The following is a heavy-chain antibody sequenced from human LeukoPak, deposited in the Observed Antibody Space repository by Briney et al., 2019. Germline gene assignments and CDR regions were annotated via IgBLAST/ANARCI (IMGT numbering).Heavy chain of an antibody. J-gene: IGHJ4*02. CDR2: IYWDDDK. CDR1: GFSLSTSGVS. V-gene: IGHV2-5*02. Sequence: SGPTLVKPTQTLTLTCTFSGFSLSTSGVSVGWIRQPPGKALEWLALIYWDDDKRYSPSLRSGLTITKDTSKNQVVLTMTNMDPVDTATYYCAHRRAWDYFVNWGQGTLVTVSS. CDR3: AHRRAWDYFVN.